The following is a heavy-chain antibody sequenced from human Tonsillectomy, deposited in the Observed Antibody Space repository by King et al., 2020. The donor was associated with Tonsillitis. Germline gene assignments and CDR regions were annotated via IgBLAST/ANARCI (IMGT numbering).Heavy chain of an antibody. V-gene: IGHV3-30*18. CDR2: ISYDGSEE. Sequence: VQLVESGGDVARPGRSLRLSCTTSGFSFRYFAMHWVRQAPGKGLEWVASISYDGSEESYADSVKGRFTILRDDPKMTLYLQMNRLRAEDTALYFCAKGRGAYNHYYALDVWGQGTTVTVSS. CDR3: AKGRGAYNHYYALDV. J-gene: IGHJ6*02. D-gene: IGHD3-10*01. CDR1: GFSFRYFA.